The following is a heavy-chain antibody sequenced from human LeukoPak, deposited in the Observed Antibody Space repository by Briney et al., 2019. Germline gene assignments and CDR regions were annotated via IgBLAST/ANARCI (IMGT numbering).Heavy chain of an antibody. CDR3: ARTQSQSGSYRYYFGY. J-gene: IGHJ4*02. CDR1: GGSVGSAGYY. Sequence: PSETLSLTCTVSGGSVGSAGYYWSWIRQPPGGGLEWIGYIYYIRNTNYNPSLKSRVTMSLDPSKNRFSLKLNSVTAADTAVYYCARTQSQSGSYRYYFGYWGQGTLVTVSS. V-gene: IGHV4-61*08. D-gene: IGHD1-26*01. CDR2: IYYIRNT.